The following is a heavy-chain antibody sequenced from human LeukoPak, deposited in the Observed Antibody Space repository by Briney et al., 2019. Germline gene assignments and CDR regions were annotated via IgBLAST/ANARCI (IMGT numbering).Heavy chain of an antibody. CDR3: AKGRRTGFVDY. CDR1: KFVFSEYY. CDR2: ITNDGSRQ. J-gene: IGHJ4*02. V-gene: IGHV3-30*18. D-gene: IGHD1-1*01. Sequence: GGSLRLSCETSKFVFSEYYMHWVRLAPGKGLEWLAVITNDGSRQYYADSVKGRFTVSRDNSKRLLFLQMESLRHDDTGIYYCAKGRRTGFVDYWGQGALVTVSS.